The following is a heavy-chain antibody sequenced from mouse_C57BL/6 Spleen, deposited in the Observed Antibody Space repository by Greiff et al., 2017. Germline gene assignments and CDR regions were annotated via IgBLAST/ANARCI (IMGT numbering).Heavy chain of an antibody. V-gene: IGHV1-72*01. J-gene: IGHJ3*01. CDR2: IAPHSGGT. CDR3: AKGWFAY. Sequence: VQLQQPGAELVKPGASVKLSCTASGYTFTSYWMHWVKQRPGRGLEWIGRIAPHSGGTQYNEKFKSKATVTVDKPSSAAYMQRSSLTSEDSAVYYCAKGWFAYWGKGTLVTVSA. CDR1: GYTFTSYW.